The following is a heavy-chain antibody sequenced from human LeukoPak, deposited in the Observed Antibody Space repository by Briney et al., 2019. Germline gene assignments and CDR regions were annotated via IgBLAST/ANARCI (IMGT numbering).Heavy chain of an antibody. D-gene: IGHD3-22*01. J-gene: IGHJ4*02. CDR1: GYTFTSYG. CDR2: ISAYNGNT. V-gene: IGHV1-18*01. Sequence: ASVKVSCKASGYTFTSYGISWVRQAPGQGLEWMGWISAYNGNTNYAQKLQGRVTMTTDTSTSTAYMELSSLRSEDTAVYYCARTYYYDSSGPPDYWGQGTLVTVSS. CDR3: ARTYYYDSSGPPDY.